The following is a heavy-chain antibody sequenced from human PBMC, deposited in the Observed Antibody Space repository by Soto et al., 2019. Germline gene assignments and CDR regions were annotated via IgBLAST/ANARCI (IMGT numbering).Heavy chain of an antibody. CDR2: IYYSGST. Sequence: SETLSLTCTVSGGSISSYYWSWIRQPPGKGLEWIGYIYYSGSTNYNPSLKSRVTISVDTSKNQFSLKLSSVTAADTAVYYCARTAVRDDYVWGSYRRHYYFDYWGQGTLVTVPQ. V-gene: IGHV4-59*01. D-gene: IGHD3-16*02. CDR3: ARTAVRDDYVWGSYRRHYYFDY. CDR1: GGSISSYY. J-gene: IGHJ4*02.